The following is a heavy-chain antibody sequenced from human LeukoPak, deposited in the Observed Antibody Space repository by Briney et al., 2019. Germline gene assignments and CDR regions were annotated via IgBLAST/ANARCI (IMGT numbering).Heavy chain of an antibody. CDR1: GYTFTNYY. Sequence: GASVKVSCKASGYTFTNYYMHWVRQAPGQGLEWMGWINPNSGGTNYAQKFQGRVTMTRDTSISTAYMELSRLRSDDTAVYYCASFDPQGYCSSTSCYGDYYYMDVWGKGTTVTVSS. CDR2: INPNSGGT. D-gene: IGHD2-2*01. V-gene: IGHV1-2*02. J-gene: IGHJ6*03. CDR3: ASFDPQGYCSSTSCYGDYYYMDV.